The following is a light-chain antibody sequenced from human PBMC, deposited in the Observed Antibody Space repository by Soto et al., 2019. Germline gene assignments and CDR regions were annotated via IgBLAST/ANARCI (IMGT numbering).Light chain of an antibody. J-gene: IGLJ1*01. V-gene: IGLV2-14*01. CDR2: AVS. CDR1: SSDIGAYNY. CDR3: SSYTTSSSLV. Sequence: QSVLTQPASVSASPGQSITTSCTGTSSDIGAYNYVSWYQQYPGTAPKLIIYAVSSRPSGISSRFSGSKSASTASLTISGLQAEDEADYYCSSYTTSSSLVFGTGTKVTVL.